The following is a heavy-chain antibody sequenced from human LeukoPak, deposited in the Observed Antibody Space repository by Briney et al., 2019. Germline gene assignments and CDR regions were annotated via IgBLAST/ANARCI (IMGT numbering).Heavy chain of an antibody. CDR1: GFTFSSYS. J-gene: IGHJ4*02. CDR3: ARDFSIIAAAGPGGGY. Sequence: GGSLRLSCAASGFTFSSYSMNWVRQAPGRGLEWVSSISSSSSYIYYADSVKGRFTISRDNAKNSLYLQMNSLRAEDTAVYYCARDFSIIAAAGPGGGYWGQGTLVTVSS. V-gene: IGHV3-21*01. CDR2: ISSSSSYI. D-gene: IGHD6-13*01.